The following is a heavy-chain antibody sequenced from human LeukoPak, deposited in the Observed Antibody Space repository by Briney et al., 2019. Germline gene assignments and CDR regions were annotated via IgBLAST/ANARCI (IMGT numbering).Heavy chain of an antibody. Sequence: GGSLRLSCAASGFTFSRYAMTWVRQAPGQGLEWVSTISGGGVNTYYADSVKGRFTISRDISKNTLYLQMNSLRAEDTAVYYCARDRGYNSASRPFDSWGQGALVAVSS. V-gene: IGHV3-23*01. CDR2: ISGGGVNT. D-gene: IGHD1-1*01. J-gene: IGHJ4*02. CDR1: GFTFSRYA. CDR3: ARDRGYNSASRPFDS.